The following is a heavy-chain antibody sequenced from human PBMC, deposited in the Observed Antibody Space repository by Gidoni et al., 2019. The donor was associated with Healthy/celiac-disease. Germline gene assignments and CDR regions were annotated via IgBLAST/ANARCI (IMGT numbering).Heavy chain of an antibody. Sequence: EVQLLESGGGLVQPGGSLILSCAASGFTFSSYAMSWVRQAPGKGLECVSAISGSGGSTYYADSVKGRFTISRDNSKNTLYLQMNGLRAEDTAVYYCAKGAVGATSDFDYWGQGTLVTVSS. CDR2: ISGSGGST. J-gene: IGHJ4*02. V-gene: IGHV3-23*01. D-gene: IGHD1-26*01. CDR3: AKGAVGATSDFDY. CDR1: GFTFSSYA.